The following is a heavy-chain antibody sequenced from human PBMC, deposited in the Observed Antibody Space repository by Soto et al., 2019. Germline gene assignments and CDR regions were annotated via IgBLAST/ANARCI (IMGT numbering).Heavy chain of an antibody. V-gene: IGHV3-23*01. J-gene: IGHJ6*02. CDR2: ISGSGGST. D-gene: IGHD5-18*01. CDR3: AKPDTAMVTAYYGMDV. CDR1: GFTFSSYW. Sequence: GGSLRLSCAASGFTFSSYWMSWVRQAPGKGLEWVSAISGSGGSTYYADSVKGRFTISRDNSKNTLYLQMNSLRAEDTAVYYCAKPDTAMVTAYYGMDVWGQGTTVTVSS.